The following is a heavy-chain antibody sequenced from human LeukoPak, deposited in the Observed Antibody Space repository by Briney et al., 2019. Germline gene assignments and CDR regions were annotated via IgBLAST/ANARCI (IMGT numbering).Heavy chain of an antibody. Sequence: PGGSLRLSCAASGFTFSNYWMDWVRQAPGKGLVWVSRTNTDGSRTNYADSVKGRFTISRDNAKNTLYLQMNSLRADDTAVYFCARGLGGSYPFDCWGQGALVTVSS. V-gene: IGHV3-74*01. D-gene: IGHD3-16*02. CDR3: ARGLGGSYPFDC. CDR1: GFTFSNYW. CDR2: TNTDGSRT. J-gene: IGHJ4*02.